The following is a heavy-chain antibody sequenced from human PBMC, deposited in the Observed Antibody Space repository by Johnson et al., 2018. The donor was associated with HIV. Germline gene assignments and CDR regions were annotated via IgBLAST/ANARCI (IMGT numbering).Heavy chain of an antibody. CDR1: GFTFDDYG. D-gene: IGHD4-17*01. CDR3: AREGRMDYGAPRAAFDI. V-gene: IGHV3-20*04. CDR2: IHWNGGST. Sequence: VQLVESGGGVVRPGGSLRLSCAASGFTFDDYGMSWVRQAPGKGLEWVSGIHWNGGSTGYADSVEGRFTISRVNAKNSLYLQMNSLRAEDTALYYCAREGRMDYGAPRAAFDIWGQGTMVTVSS. J-gene: IGHJ3*02.